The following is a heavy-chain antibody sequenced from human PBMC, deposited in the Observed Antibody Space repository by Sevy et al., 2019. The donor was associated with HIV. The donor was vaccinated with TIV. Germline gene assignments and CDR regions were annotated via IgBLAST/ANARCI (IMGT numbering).Heavy chain of an antibody. CDR2: IYTSGST. CDR3: ARGSSSSWYAGWFDP. Sequence: SETLSLTCTVSGGSISSGSYYWSWIRQPAGKGLEWIGRIYTSGSTNYNPSLKSRVTISVDTSKNQFSLKLSSVTAADTAVDYCARGSSSSWYAGWFDPWGQGTLVTVSS. D-gene: IGHD6-13*01. CDR1: GGSISSGSYY. V-gene: IGHV4-61*02. J-gene: IGHJ5*02.